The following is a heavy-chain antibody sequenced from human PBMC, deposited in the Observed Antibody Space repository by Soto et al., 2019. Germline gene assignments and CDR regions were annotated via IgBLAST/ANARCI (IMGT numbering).Heavy chain of an antibody. D-gene: IGHD5-12*01. V-gene: IGHV3-23*01. J-gene: IGHJ3*02. CDR2: ISGSGGST. CDR1: GFTFRSYA. CDR3: AEGDIVATIVDAFDI. Sequence: VGSLRLSCTASGFTFRSYAMSWVRQATGKGLEWVSAISGSGGSTYYADSVKGRFTISRDNSKNTLYLQMNSLRAEDTAVYYCAEGDIVATIVDAFDIWGQGTMVTVSS.